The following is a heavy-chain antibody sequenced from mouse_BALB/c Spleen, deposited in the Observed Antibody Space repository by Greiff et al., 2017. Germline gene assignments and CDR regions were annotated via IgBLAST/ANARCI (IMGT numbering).Heavy chain of an antibody. V-gene: IGHV5-12-1*01. CDR3: ARHPHSFYAMDY. CDR1: GFAFSSYD. J-gene: IGHJ4*01. CDR2: ISSGGGST. Sequence: EVKLVESGGGLVKPGGSLKLSCAASGFAFSSYDMSWVRQTPEKRLEWVAYISSGGGSTYYPDTVKGRFTISRDNAKNTLYLQMSSLKSEDTAMYYCARHPHSFYAMDYWGQGTSVTVSS.